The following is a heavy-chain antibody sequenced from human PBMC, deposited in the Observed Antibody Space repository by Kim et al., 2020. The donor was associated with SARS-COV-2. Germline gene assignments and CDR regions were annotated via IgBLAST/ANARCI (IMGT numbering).Heavy chain of an antibody. Sequence: SETLSLTCTVSGGSVSSGSYYWSWIRQPPGKGLEWIGYIYYSGSTNYNPSLKSRVTISVDTSKNQFSLKLSSVTAADTAVYYCARLKMATTYYFDYWGQGTLVTVSS. CDR1: GGSVSSGSYY. CDR3: ARLKMATTYYFDY. CDR2: IYYSGST. V-gene: IGHV4-61*01. J-gene: IGHJ4*02. D-gene: IGHD5-12*01.